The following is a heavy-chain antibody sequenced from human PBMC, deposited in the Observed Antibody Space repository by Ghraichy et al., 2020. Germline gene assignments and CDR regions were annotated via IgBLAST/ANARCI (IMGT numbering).Heavy chain of an antibody. D-gene: IGHD4-23*01. V-gene: IGHV4-39*01. J-gene: IGHJ2*01. CDR2: LHHTGST. Sequence: SETLSLTCSVSGGSITSSHYYWGWIRQSPGKGLEWIGSLHHTGSTYYNPSLKSRVTMSADTSTNQFSLRLTSVTAADTSVYYCAGSFTVIRYFDLLGRGTLVTVSP. CDR3: AGSFTVIRYFDL. CDR1: GGSITSSHYY.